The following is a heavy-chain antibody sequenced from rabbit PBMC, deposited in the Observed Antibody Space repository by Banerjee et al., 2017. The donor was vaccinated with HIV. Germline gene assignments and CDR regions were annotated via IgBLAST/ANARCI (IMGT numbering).Heavy chain of an antibody. V-gene: IGHV1S45*01. D-gene: IGHD2-1*01. CDR3: ASDYGDDGYGDHWILDL. CDR2: IYGGSGAT. J-gene: IGHJ3*01. Sequence: QEQLVESGGGLVQPGGSMKLSCKASGFDFSSYGVSWVRQAPGKGLEWIACIYGGSGATYYASWAKGRFTISKTSSTTVTLQMTSLTAADTATYFCASDYGDDGYGDHWILDLWGPGTLVTVS. CDR1: GFDFSSYG.